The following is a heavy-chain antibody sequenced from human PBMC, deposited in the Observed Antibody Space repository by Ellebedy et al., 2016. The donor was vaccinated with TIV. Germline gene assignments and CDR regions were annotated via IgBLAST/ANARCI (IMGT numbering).Heavy chain of an antibody. CDR1: GFTFSSYD. J-gene: IGHJ4*02. D-gene: IGHD6-13*01. Sequence: GGSLRLSCSASGFTFSSYDMHWVRQAPGKGLEWVALISYDGSNEYYADSVKGRFTISRDNSKNTLYLQMNSLRAEDTAVYFCARDLSGSLGRAAAGMGYFDYWGQGTLVTVSS. CDR2: ISYDGSNE. V-gene: IGHV3-30*03. CDR3: ARDLSGSLGRAAAGMGYFDY.